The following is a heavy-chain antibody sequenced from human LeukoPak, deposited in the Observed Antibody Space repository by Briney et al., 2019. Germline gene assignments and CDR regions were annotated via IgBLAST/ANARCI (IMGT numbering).Heavy chain of an antibody. J-gene: IGHJ4*02. D-gene: IGHD4-23*01. CDR2: ISAYNGNT. Sequence: GASVKVSCKASGYTFTSYGISWVRQAPGQGLEWMGWISAYNGNTNYAQKLQGRVTMTRDTSTSTVYMELSSLRSEDTAVYYCAREEDPGGNSSWDYWGQGTLVTVSS. CDR1: GYTFTSYG. CDR3: AREEDPGGNSSWDY. V-gene: IGHV1-18*01.